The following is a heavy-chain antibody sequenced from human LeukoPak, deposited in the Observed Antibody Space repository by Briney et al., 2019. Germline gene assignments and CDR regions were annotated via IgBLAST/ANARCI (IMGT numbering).Heavy chain of an antibody. CDR2: IYHSGST. D-gene: IGHD3-10*01. CDR1: GYSISSGYY. J-gene: IGHJ6*03. V-gene: IGHV4-38-2*02. Sequence: SETLSLTCTVSGYSISSGYYWGWIRQPPGKGLEWIGSIYHSGSTYYNPSLKSRVTISVDTSKNQFSLKLSSVTAADTAVYYCARVGQSYYYYYMDAWGKGTTVTVSS. CDR3: ARVGQSYYYYYMDA.